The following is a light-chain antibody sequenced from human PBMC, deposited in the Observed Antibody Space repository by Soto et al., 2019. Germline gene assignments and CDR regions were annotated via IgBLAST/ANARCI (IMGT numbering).Light chain of an antibody. V-gene: IGKV1-12*01. CDR2: DAS. Sequence: DIQMTQSPSSVSASVGDRVTITCRASQYISTYLVWYQQKPGEAPNLLISDASSLQGGVQSRFCRSGTETDVPLTITSLQPEDFAPYHCQQANTFPLTFGQGTKVEI. J-gene: IGKJ1*01. CDR1: QYISTY. CDR3: QQANTFPLT.